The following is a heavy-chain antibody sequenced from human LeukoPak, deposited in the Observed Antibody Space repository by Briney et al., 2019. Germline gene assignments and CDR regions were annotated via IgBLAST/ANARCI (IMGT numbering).Heavy chain of an antibody. CDR1: GFTFSNYA. CDR3: ARVKNNYYDSSGYSD. CDR2: ISGSGGGT. D-gene: IGHD3-22*01. Sequence: GGSLRLSCAASGFTFSNYAMSWVRQAPGKGLEWVSAISGSGGGTYYADSVKGRFTISRDNSKNTLYLQMNSLRAEDTAVYYCARVKNNYYDSSGYSDWGQGTLVTVSS. V-gene: IGHV3-23*01. J-gene: IGHJ4*02.